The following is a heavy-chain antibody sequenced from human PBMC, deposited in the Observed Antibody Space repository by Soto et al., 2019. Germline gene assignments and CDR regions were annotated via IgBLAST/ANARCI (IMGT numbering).Heavy chain of an antibody. CDR3: FDP. V-gene: IGHV3-11*01. CDR1: GFSFSDYY. CDR2: ISFSDNSI. J-gene: IGHJ5*02. Sequence: RLACAASGFSFSDYYMSWIRQAPGKGLEWVSYISFSDNSIYYADSVKGRFTISRDNAKNSLYLQMNSLRAEDTAVYYWFDPWGQGTLVTVSS.